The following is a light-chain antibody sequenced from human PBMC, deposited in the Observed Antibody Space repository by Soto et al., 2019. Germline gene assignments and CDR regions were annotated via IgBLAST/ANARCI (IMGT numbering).Light chain of an antibody. CDR3: SAYAGTTTV. CDR1: TNDIGAYGY. CDR2: NAI. J-gene: IGLJ2*01. V-gene: IGLV2-14*01. Sequence: QSALTQPASVSGSPGQSITLSCTGSTNDIGAYGYVSWYQQHPGQAPKLIIYNAIDRPAGVSYRFSGYKSGNTASLTISGLQAEDEDDYYCSAYAGTTTVFGGGTKLTVL.